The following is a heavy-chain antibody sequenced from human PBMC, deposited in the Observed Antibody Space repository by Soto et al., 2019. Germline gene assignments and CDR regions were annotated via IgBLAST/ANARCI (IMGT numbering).Heavy chain of an antibody. V-gene: IGHV1-2*02. CDR2: ISPNSGAT. Sequence: QVQLVQSGAEVKKPGASVKVSCKASGYTFTVYYIHWVRQAPGQGLEWVGWISPNSGATSYAQKFQGRVTMTRDRSISTAYMELSRLTSDDTAVYYCTRDGMDVWGQGTTVTVSS. CDR1: GYTFTVYY. CDR3: TRDGMDV. J-gene: IGHJ6*02.